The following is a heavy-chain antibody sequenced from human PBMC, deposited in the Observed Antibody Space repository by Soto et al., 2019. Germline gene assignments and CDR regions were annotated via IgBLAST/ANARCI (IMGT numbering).Heavy chain of an antibody. Sequence: VKVSCKASGYTFTSYDINWVRQATGQGLEWMGWMNPNSGNTGYAQNLQCRVTKTRNTSRSTAYMELSSLRSDDTAVYYCARAIASAAILYYYYYGMDVWGQWTTVTVSS. J-gene: IGHJ6*02. V-gene: IGHV1-8*01. D-gene: IGHD2-2*02. CDR3: ARAIASAAILYYYYYGMDV. CDR2: MNPNSGNT. CDR1: GYTFTSYD.